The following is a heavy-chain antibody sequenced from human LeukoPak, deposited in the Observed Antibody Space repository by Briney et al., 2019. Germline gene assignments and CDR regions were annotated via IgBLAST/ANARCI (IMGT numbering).Heavy chain of an antibody. J-gene: IGHJ4*02. CDR3: ARTGGSYSGYFDY. V-gene: IGHV4-39*01. Sequence: KPSETLSLTCTVSGGSIRSSYYYWGWIRQPPGKGLEWIGSIYDSGSTYYNPSLKSRVTISVDTSKNQFSLKLNSVTAADTAVYYCARTGGSYSGYFDYWGQGTLVTVSS. CDR1: GGSIRSSYYY. CDR2: IYDSGST. D-gene: IGHD1-26*01.